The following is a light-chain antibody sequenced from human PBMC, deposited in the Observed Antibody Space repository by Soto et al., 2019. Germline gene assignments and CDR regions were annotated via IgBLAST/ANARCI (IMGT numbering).Light chain of an antibody. CDR2: DVS. CDR3: SSYTSSNTLYV. J-gene: IGLJ1*01. CDR1: SSDVGGYNY. V-gene: IGLV2-14*01. Sequence: QSVLTQPASVSGSPGQSITISCTGTSSDVGGYNYVSWYQQHPGKAPKLMIYDVSNRPSGVSNRFSGSKSGNTGSLTISGLQAEDEADYYCSSYTSSNTLYVFGTGTKVTVL.